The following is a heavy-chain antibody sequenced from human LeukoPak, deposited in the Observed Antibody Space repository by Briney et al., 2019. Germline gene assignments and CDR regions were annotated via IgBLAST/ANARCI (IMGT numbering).Heavy chain of an antibody. J-gene: IGHJ4*02. D-gene: IGHD2-21*01. CDR3: ARMIGGASGDFDN. CDR1: GFTFSSYG. V-gene: IGHV3-48*01. CDR2: ISSSSSTI. Sequence: GGSLRLSCAASGFTFSSYGMHWVRQAPGKGLEWVSYISSSSSTIYYADSVRGRFSISRDNTKNSLHLQMNSLRVEDTAMYYCARMIGGASGDFDNWGQGTLVTVSS.